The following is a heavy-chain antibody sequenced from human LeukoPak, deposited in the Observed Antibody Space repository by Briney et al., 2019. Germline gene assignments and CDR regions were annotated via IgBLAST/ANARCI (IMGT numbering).Heavy chain of an antibody. CDR1: GGSISSYY. CDR2: IYYSGST. CDR3: ARRRITMVRGPFDP. Sequence: PSETLSLTCTVSGGSISSYYWSWIRQSPGKGLEWIGYIYYSGSTNYNPSLKSRVTISVDTSKNQFSLKLSSVTAADTAVYYCARRRITMVRGPFDPWGQGTLVTVSS. V-gene: IGHV4-59*08. J-gene: IGHJ5*02. D-gene: IGHD3-10*01.